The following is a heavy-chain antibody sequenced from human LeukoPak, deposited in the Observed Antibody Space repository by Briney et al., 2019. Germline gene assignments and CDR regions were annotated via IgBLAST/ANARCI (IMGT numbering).Heavy chain of an antibody. J-gene: IGHJ5*02. V-gene: IGHV3-48*01. CDR2: ISSSSSTI. Sequence: GGSLRLSCAASGFTFSSYSMNWVRQAPGKGLEWVSYISSSSSTIYYADSVKGRFTISRDNAKISLYLQMNSLRAEDTAVYYCAKDLGICSGGSCYFNWFDPWGQGTLVTVSS. CDR3: AKDLGICSGGSCYFNWFDP. CDR1: GFTFSSYS. D-gene: IGHD2-15*01.